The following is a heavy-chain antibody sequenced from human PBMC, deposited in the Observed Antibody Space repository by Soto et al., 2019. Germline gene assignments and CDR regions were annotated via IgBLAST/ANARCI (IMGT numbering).Heavy chain of an antibody. Sequence: SSETLSLTCTVSGGSISSYYWSWIRQPPGKGLECIGYIYYSGSTNYNPSLKSRVTISVDTSKNQFSLKLSSVTAADTAVYYCAREGGYCSSTSCPREYNWFDPWGQGTLVTVSS. J-gene: IGHJ5*02. CDR1: GGSISSYY. CDR2: IYYSGST. V-gene: IGHV4-59*01. D-gene: IGHD2-2*03. CDR3: AREGGYCSSTSCPREYNWFDP.